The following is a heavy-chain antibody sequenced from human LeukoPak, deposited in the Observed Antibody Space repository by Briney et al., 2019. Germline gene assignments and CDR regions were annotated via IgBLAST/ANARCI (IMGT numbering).Heavy chain of an antibody. D-gene: IGHD2-15*01. CDR2: MNPNSGNT. CDR3: ARAGGYCGRISCPYYFDY. CDR1: GYTFTSYD. Sequence: ASVKVSCKASGYTFTSYDIDWVRQATGQGLEWMGWMNPNSGNTGYAQKFQGRVTMTRNTSISTAYMELSSLRSEDTAVYYCARAGGYCGRISCPYYFDYWGQGSLVAVSS. J-gene: IGHJ4*02. V-gene: IGHV1-8*01.